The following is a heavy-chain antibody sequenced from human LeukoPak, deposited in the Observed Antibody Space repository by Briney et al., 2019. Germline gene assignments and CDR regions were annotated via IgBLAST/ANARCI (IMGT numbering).Heavy chain of an antibody. J-gene: IGHJ4*02. Sequence: PGGSLRLSCAASGFTFNTHAMSWVRQAPGKGLEWVSGINGNGASTYYSDSVKGRFTISRDNSKNTLYLQMNSLRAEDTAVYYCAKELQTPRDYWGQGTLVTVSS. CDR2: INGNGAST. D-gene: IGHD4-11*01. CDR3: AKELQTPRDY. CDR1: GFTFNTHA. V-gene: IGHV3-23*01.